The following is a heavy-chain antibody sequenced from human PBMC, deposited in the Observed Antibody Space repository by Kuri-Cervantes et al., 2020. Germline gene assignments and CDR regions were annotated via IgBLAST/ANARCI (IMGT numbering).Heavy chain of an antibody. CDR3: ARDDGDSSPIDY. CDR1: GYTLSSGG. J-gene: IGHJ4*02. CDR2: ISAYNHNT. V-gene: IGHV1-18*01. Sequence: ASVKVSCKASGYTLSSGGISWVRRAPGQGLEWMGWISAYNHNTNYAQKFQGRVTMTTDTSTSTAYMELRSLTSDDTAVYYCARDDGDSSPIDYWGQGTLVTVSS. D-gene: IGHD3-22*01.